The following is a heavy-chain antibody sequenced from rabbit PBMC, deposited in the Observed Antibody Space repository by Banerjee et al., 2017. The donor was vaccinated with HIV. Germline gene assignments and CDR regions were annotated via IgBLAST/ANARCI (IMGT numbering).Heavy chain of an antibody. Sequence: KGLEWIGCIDAGSGSAYYASWAKGRFTISKTSSTTVTLQMTSLTAADTATYFCARDYGGDADVYFDLWGQGTLVTVS. CDR2: IDAGSGSA. J-gene: IGHJ4*01. V-gene: IGHV1S40*01. D-gene: IGHD6-1*01. CDR3: ARDYGGDADVYFDL.